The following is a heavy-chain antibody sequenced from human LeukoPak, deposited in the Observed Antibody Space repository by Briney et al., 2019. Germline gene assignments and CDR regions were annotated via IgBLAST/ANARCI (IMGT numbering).Heavy chain of an antibody. V-gene: IGHV3-21*04. Sequence: GGSLRLSCAASGFTFSSYTMHWVRQAPGKGLEWVASIDGSSRYMYYSDSMKGRFTISRANAKNSLYLQISTLRAEDTAVYFCARDWDTDRCFDYWGQGTLVSVSS. CDR2: IDGSSRYM. J-gene: IGHJ4*02. D-gene: IGHD5-18*01. CDR3: ARDWDTDRCFDY. CDR1: GFTFSSYT.